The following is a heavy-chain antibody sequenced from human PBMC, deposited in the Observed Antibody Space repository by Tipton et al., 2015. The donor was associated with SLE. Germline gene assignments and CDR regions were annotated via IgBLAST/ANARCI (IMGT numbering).Heavy chain of an antibody. V-gene: IGHV3-7*05. Sequence: SLRLSCGASGFTFSSYWMSWVRQAPGKGLEWVANIKQDGSEKYYVESVKGRFTISRDNAKNSLYVEMNSLRVEDTAVYYCARAAELGSSGWYYFDYWGQGTLVTVSS. J-gene: IGHJ4*02. D-gene: IGHD6-13*01. CDR3: ARAAELGSSGWYYFDY. CDR1: GFTFSSYW. CDR2: IKQDGSEK.